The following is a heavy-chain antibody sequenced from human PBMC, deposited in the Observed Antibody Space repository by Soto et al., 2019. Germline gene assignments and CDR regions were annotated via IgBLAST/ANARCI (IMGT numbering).Heavy chain of an antibody. V-gene: IGHV1-3*01. Sequence: ASVKVSCKTSGYTFNKYPIHWVRQAPGQGLEWMGWINPGNGDTGFSQKFQGRVTITRDTSTSTAYMELSSLRSEDTAVYYCAILAVAGSVEDAFDIRGQGSMVTGSS. CDR2: INPGNGDT. CDR1: GYTFNKYP. CDR3: AILAVAGSVEDAFDI. D-gene: IGHD6-19*01. J-gene: IGHJ3*02.